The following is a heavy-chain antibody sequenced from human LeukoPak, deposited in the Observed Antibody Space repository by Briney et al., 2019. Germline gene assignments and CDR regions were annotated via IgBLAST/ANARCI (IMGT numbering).Heavy chain of an antibody. D-gene: IGHD3-10*01. V-gene: IGHV3-48*03. J-gene: IGHJ6*02. CDR2: ISSSGSTI. CDR3: ARVAYGSGPEGYYYGMDV. Sequence: GGSLRLSCAASGFTFSSYEMNWVRQAPGRGLEWVSCISSSGSTIYYADSVKGRFTISRDNVKNSLYLQMNSLRAEDTAVYYCARVAYGSGPEGYYYGMDVWGQGTTVTVSS. CDR1: GFTFSSYE.